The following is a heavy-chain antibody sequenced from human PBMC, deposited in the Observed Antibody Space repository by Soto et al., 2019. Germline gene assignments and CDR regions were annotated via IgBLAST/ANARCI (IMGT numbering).Heavy chain of an antibody. J-gene: IGHJ4*02. CDR1: GFTFSSYA. V-gene: IGHV3-23*01. CDR3: ARSVYSSGWPWFDY. CDR2: ISGSGGST. Sequence: PGGSLRLSCAASGFTFSSYAMSWVRQAPGKGLEWVSAISGSGGSTYYADSVKGRFTISRDNSKNTLYLQMNSLRAEDTAVYYCARSVYSSGWPWFDYRGQGTMVTVSS. D-gene: IGHD6-19*01.